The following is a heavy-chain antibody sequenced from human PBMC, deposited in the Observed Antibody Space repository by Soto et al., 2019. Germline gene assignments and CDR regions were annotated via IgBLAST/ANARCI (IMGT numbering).Heavy chain of an antibody. CDR2: ISYDGNVA. V-gene: IGHV3-30*18. CDR3: AKEGPITNWYFDS. J-gene: IGHJ4*02. CDR1: GFTFSNYG. Sequence: QVQLVESEGGVIQPGRSLRLSFAASGFTFSNYGMHWVRQAPGKGLEWVTVISYDGNVAYYADSVKGRFTSSRDNSKNTLYLQMNSLRTEDTAVYYCAKEGPITNWYFDSWGQGTLVTVSS. D-gene: IGHD1-1*01.